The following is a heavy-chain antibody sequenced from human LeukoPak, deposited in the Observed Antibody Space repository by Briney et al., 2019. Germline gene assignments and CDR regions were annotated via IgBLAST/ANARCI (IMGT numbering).Heavy chain of an antibody. V-gene: IGHV3-7*01. Sequence: GGSLRLSCAASGFTFSSYWMSWVRQAPGKGLEWVANIKQDGSGKYYVDSVKGRFTISRDNAKNSLYLQMNSLRAEDTAVYYCARERKVVPAAKGYYYYGMDVWGQGTTVTVSS. CDR1: GFTFSSYW. D-gene: IGHD2-2*01. J-gene: IGHJ6*02. CDR2: IKQDGSGK. CDR3: ARERKVVPAAKGYYYYGMDV.